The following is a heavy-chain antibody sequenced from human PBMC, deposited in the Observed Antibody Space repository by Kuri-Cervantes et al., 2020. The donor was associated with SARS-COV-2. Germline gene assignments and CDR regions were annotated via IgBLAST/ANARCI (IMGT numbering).Heavy chain of an antibody. J-gene: IGHJ5*02. CDR3: ARDQSSGVLANYFDP. V-gene: IGHV3-23*01. CDR1: GFAFSSYA. Sequence: GGSLRLSCAASGFAFSSYAMTWVRQAPGKGLEWVSSTTGSGATTFYADSVKGRFTISRDNSNNILYLQMNSLRADDTAVYCCARDQSSGVLANYFDPWGQGTLVTVSS. CDR2: TTGSGATT. D-gene: IGHD4/OR15-4a*01.